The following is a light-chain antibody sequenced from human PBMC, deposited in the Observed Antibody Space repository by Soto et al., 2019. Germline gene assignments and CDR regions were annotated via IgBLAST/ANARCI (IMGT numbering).Light chain of an antibody. J-gene: IGLJ2*01. V-gene: IGLV7-43*01. CDR1: TGAVTSDSY. Sequence: QAVVTQEPSLTVSPGGRVTLTCASSTGAVTSDSYPNWVQQKPGQAPRGLIYSTSYRHSWTPARFSGSLLGGKAALTLSGVQPEDEADYYCLLYYGAAQIFGGGTQLTVL. CDR2: STS. CDR3: LLYYGAAQI.